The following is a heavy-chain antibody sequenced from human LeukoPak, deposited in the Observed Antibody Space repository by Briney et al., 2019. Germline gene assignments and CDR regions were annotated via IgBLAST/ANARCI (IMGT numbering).Heavy chain of an antibody. CDR2: MNPNSGNT. Sequence: GASVKVSCKASGYTFSNHDFDWVRQAPGQGLEWMGWMNPNSGNTGYAQKFQGRVTMTRNTSISTAYMELSSLRSEDMAVYYCARESNYRGFDPWGQGTLVTVSS. D-gene: IGHD4-11*01. J-gene: IGHJ5*02. CDR1: GYTFSNHD. CDR3: ARESNYRGFDP. V-gene: IGHV1-8*01.